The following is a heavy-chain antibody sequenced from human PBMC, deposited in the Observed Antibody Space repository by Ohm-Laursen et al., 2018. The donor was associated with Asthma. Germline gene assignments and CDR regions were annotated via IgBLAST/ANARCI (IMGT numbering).Heavy chain of an antibody. J-gene: IGHJ4*02. V-gene: IGHV3-30*03. CDR3: ARGSWYTPGINADS. CDR2: ISYDGRNK. Sequence: SLRLSCSASGFIFSSYGMHWVRQPPGKGLEWLAMISYDGRNKFYTESVQGRLTISRDNSKNTLYLLMNSLRVEDAAVYYCARGSWYTPGINADSWGQGTRVTVSS. D-gene: IGHD1-14*01. CDR1: GFIFSSYG.